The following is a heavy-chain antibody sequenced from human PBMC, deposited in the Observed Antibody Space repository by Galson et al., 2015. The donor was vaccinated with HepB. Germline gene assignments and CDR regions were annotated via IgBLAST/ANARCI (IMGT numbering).Heavy chain of an antibody. D-gene: IGHD6-13*01. CDR2: ISYDGKHQ. V-gene: IGHV3-30*04. J-gene: IGHJ6*02. CDR3: TTYFGYSSSWIVNYQNYGMDV. CDR1: GFSFSSFA. Sequence: SLRLSCAASGFSFSSFAMHWVRQAPGKGLEWVAIISYDGKHQYYADSVRGRFTISRDISKNTLYLQMNSLKTEDTGMYYCTTYFGYSSSWIVNYQNYGMDVWGQGTTVTVSS.